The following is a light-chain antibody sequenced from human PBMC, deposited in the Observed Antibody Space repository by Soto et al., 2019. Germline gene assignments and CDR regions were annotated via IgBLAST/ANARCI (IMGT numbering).Light chain of an antibody. V-gene: IGLV1-51*01. CDR2: DNY. CDR3: GTWDSSLSAGV. Sequence: QSILTQPPSVSAAPGQKVTISCSGSNSNIGNNYVSWYQHLSGTAPKLLIYDNYERPSGIPDRFSGSKSGTSATLDITGLQTGDEADYYCGTWDSSLSAGVFGGGTKVTVL. J-gene: IGLJ2*01. CDR1: NSNIGNNY.